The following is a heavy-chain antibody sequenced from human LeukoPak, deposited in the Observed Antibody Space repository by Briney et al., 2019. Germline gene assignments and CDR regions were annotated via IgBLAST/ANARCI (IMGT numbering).Heavy chain of an antibody. V-gene: IGHV1-69*06. CDR1: GGTFSSYA. Sequence: SVKVSCKASGGTFSSYAISWVRQAPGQGLEWMGGIIPIFGTANYAQKFQGRVTITADKSTSTAYMELSSLRSEDTAVYYCARPYCNSRSCHDYFDYWGQGTLVTVSS. CDR3: ARPYCNSRSCHDYFDY. J-gene: IGHJ4*02. CDR2: IIPIFGTA. D-gene: IGHD2/OR15-2a*01.